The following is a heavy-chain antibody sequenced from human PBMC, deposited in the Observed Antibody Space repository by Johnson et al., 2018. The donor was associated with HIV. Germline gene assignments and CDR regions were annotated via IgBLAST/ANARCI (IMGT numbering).Heavy chain of an antibody. CDR2: MKQDGSEQ. D-gene: IGHD3-9*01. CDR3: ARDGPVDWVAAFDI. CDR1: GFTFSSYW. Sequence: VQLVESGGVVVQPGGSLRLSCAASGFTFSSYWMSWVRQAPGKGLEWVANMKQDGSEQYYVDSVKGRFTISRDNAKNSLYLQMHSLRAEDTAVYYCARDGPVDWVAAFDIWGQGTLVTVSS. J-gene: IGHJ3*02. V-gene: IGHV3-7*05.